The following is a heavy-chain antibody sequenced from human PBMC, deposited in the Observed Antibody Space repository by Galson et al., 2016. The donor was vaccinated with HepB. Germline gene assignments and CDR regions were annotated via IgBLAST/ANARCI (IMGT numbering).Heavy chain of an antibody. Sequence: QSGAEVKKPGASVKVSCKASGGTFSRYAISWLRQAPGQGLDWMGGIIPILAPTEYAQRFQGRVTITADASTNTAYMELTSLRSEDTAVYYCAIPGLSTGWSYFDRWGQGSLVTVS. J-gene: IGHJ4*02. D-gene: IGHD6-19*01. CDR2: IIPILAPT. V-gene: IGHV1-69*13. CDR1: GGTFSRYA. CDR3: AIPGLSTGWSYFDR.